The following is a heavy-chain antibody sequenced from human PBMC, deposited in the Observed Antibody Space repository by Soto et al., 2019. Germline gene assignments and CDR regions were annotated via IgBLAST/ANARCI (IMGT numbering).Heavy chain of an antibody. CDR3: ARDAYGAGPVDV. Sequence: GGSLRLSCAASGFTFSDYYMSWIRQAPGKGLEWVSYISSSSSYTNYADSVKGRFTISRANAKNSLYLQMNRLRAADTAVYYCARDAYGAGPVDVWSQGTTVTVSS. CDR2: ISSSSSYT. V-gene: IGHV3-11*06. CDR1: GFTFSDYY. J-gene: IGHJ6*02. D-gene: IGHD3-10*01.